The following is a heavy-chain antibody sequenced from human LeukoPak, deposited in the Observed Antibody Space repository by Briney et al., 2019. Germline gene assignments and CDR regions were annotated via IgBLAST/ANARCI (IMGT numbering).Heavy chain of an antibody. CDR1: GFTFSSYA. Sequence: GGSLRLSCTASGFTFSSYAMSWVRQAPGKGLEWVSAISGSGGSTYYADSVEGWFTISRDNSKNTLYLQMNSLRAEDTAVYYCARVTTGTPTVGDYWGQGTLVTVSS. J-gene: IGHJ4*02. CDR3: ARVTTGTPTVGDY. V-gene: IGHV3-23*01. CDR2: ISGSGGST. D-gene: IGHD1-1*01.